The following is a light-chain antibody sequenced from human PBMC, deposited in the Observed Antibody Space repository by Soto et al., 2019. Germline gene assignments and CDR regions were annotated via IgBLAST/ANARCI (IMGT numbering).Light chain of an antibody. Sequence: QSAPTQPPSASGSPGQSVAISWTGTSSDVGGYNYVSWYQQLPGKAPKLIIYEVSKRPSGVPDRFSGSKSGNTASLTVSGLQAEDEADYYCTSYTGSNHFVFGTGTKVTVL. V-gene: IGLV2-8*01. CDR3: TSYTGSNHFV. CDR1: SSDVGGYNY. J-gene: IGLJ1*01. CDR2: EVS.